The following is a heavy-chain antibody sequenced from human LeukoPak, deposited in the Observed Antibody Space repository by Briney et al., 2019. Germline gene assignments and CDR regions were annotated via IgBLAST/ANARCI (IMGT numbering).Heavy chain of an antibody. CDR2: ISSSGST. CDR3: ARDRSLSSGYDPPDY. J-gene: IGHJ4*02. D-gene: IGHD5-12*01. CDR1: GDSISSGDYY. Sequence: SETLSLTCTVSGDSISSGDYYWSWIRQPAGKGLEWIGRISSSGSTNYNPSLKSRVTISVDTSKNQFSLKLSSVTAADTAVYYCARDRSLSSGYDPPDYWGQGTLVTVSS. V-gene: IGHV4-61*02.